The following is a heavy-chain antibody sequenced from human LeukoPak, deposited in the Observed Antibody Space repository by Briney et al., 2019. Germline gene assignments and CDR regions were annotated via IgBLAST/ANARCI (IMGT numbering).Heavy chain of an antibody. CDR2: INHSGST. CDR3: ARHGVEMATNLPHFDY. D-gene: IGHD5-24*01. V-gene: IGHV4-34*01. Sequence: SETLSLTCAVYGGSFSGYYWSWIRQPPGKGLEWIGEINHSGSTNYNPSLKSRVTISVDTSKNQFSLKLSSVTAADTAVYYCARHGVEMATNLPHFDYWGQGTLVTVSS. CDR1: GGSFSGYY. J-gene: IGHJ4*02.